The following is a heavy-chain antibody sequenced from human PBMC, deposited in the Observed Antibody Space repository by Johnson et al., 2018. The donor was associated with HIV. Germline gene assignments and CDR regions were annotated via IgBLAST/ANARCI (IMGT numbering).Heavy chain of an antibody. J-gene: IGHJ3*02. V-gene: IGHV3-66*01. CDR1: GYSVTGYN. CDR3: ARGWELLTPAFDI. D-gene: IGHD1-26*01. Sequence: VQLVESGGGLVQPGGSLRLSCAVSGYSVTGYNMNWVRQAPVKGLEWVSVIYTGSDSTSYTDSVKDRFTISRDSSKNAVYLQMGSLSAEDMAVYYCARGWELLTPAFDIWGQGTMVTVSS. CDR2: IYTGSDST.